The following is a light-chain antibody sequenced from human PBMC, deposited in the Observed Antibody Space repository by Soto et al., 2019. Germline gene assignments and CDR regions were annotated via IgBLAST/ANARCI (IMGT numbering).Light chain of an antibody. V-gene: IGLV2-11*01. CDR3: CSYAGSYIYV. CDR2: DVS. Sequence: QSALTQPRSVTGSPGQSVAISCTGTSSDVGGYNHVSWYQHHPGKGPKLILYDVSKRPSGVPDRFSGSKSGNTASLTISGLQPEDEADYYCCSYAGSYIYVFGTGTKSPS. CDR1: SSDVGGYNH. J-gene: IGLJ1*01.